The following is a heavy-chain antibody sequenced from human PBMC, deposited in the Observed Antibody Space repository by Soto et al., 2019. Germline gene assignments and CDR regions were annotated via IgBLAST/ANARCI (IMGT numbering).Heavy chain of an antibody. CDR1: GFTLSDYY. J-gene: IGHJ4*02. CDR3: ARDRTTGWSPLDY. V-gene: IGHV3-11*01. CDR2: ISSSGGTI. D-gene: IGHD6-19*01. Sequence: QVQLVESGGGLVKPGGSLRLSCAASGFTLSDYYMTWIRQPPGKGLEWVSYISSSGGTIYYAGSVKGRFTISRDNVKNSLFLQMNSLRAEDTAVYYCARDRTTGWSPLDYWGQGTLVTVSS.